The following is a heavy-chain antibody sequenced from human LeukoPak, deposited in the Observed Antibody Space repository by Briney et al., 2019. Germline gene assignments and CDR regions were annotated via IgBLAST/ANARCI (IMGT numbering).Heavy chain of an antibody. D-gene: IGHD2-2*02. V-gene: IGHV3-23*01. CDR3: AKELGHTLPFDC. Sequence: GGSLRLSCAASGFTFSSYAMSWVRQAPGKGLEWVSAMSGSGGYTYYADSVKGRFTISRDSSRNTLYLQMNSLRGEDTAVYYCAKELGHTLPFDCWGQGTLVAVSS. CDR2: MSGSGGYT. CDR1: GFTFSSYA. J-gene: IGHJ4*02.